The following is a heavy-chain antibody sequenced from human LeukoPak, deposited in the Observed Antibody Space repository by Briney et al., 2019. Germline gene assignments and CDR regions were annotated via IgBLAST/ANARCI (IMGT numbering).Heavy chain of an antibody. CDR1: GFNFISYA. D-gene: IGHD2-8*01. Sequence: ASVKVSCKASGFNFISYAISWVRQAPGQGLEWMGRVSAYSGDTNYAPKLQGRVTMTRDTSISTAYMELSRLRSDDTAVYYCARDPTSDCTNGVCDYWGQGTLVTVSS. V-gene: IGHV1-18*01. J-gene: IGHJ4*02. CDR2: VSAYSGDT. CDR3: ARDPTSDCTNGVCDY.